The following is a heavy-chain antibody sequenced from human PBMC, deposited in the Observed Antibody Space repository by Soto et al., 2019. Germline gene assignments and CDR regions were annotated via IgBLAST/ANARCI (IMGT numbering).Heavy chain of an antibody. CDR3: ARGNPFNYAGFDV. D-gene: IGHD3-16*01. J-gene: IGHJ6*02. CDR1: GYTFSDFD. Sequence: GASVKGSCKGSGYTFSDFDINWLRQAAGQGPEWMGWMNAKSGDTFSAQRLQGKFNMTWDTSLSTAYMEVGSLTSDDAAIYYCARGNPFNYAGFDVWGQGTTVTVSS. CDR2: MNAKSGDT. V-gene: IGHV1-8*01.